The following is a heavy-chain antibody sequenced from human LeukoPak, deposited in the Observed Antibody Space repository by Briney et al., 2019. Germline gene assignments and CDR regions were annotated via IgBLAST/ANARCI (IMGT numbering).Heavy chain of an antibody. CDR3: ATQTITLVVVISPFDY. J-gene: IGHJ4*02. Sequence: GGSLRLSCAASGFTFSDYYMGWVRQAPGKGLEWVALIQDDGAKTNYADSVRGRFTISRDNSRSTVYLQMNSLKPDDTAVYYCATQTITLVVVISPFDYWGQGALVTVSS. V-gene: IGHV3-30*02. D-gene: IGHD3-22*01. CDR1: GFTFSDYY. CDR2: IQDDGAKT.